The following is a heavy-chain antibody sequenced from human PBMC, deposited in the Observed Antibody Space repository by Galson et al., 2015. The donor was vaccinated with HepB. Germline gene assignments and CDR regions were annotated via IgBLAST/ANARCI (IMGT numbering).Heavy chain of an antibody. D-gene: IGHD3/OR15-3a*01. CDR1: GFTFSNAW. CDR3: TTGTYYDFWSHYQGGAFDY. V-gene: IGHV3-15*01. Sequence: SLRLSCAASGFTFSNAWLTWVRQAPGKGLEWVGRIKTKTDAGTTDYTAPVKGRFTISRDDSKHTLYLQMNSLKTEDTAVYYCTTGTYYDFWSHYQGGAFDYWGQGTLVTVSS. CDR2: IKTKTDAGTT. J-gene: IGHJ4*02.